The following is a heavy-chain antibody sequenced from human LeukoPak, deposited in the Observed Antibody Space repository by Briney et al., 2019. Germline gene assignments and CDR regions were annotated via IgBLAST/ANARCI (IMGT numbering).Heavy chain of an antibody. CDR3: ARALQYYYDSSGYEIHYYGMDV. Sequence: ASVKVSCKASEGTFNSYAISWVRQAPGQGLEWMGRIIPIFGTANYAQKFQGRVTITADESTSTAYMELSSLRSEDTAVYYCARALQYYYDSSGYEIHYYGMDVWGQGTTVTVSS. D-gene: IGHD3-22*01. V-gene: IGHV1-69*13. J-gene: IGHJ6*02. CDR2: IIPIFGTA. CDR1: EGTFNSYA.